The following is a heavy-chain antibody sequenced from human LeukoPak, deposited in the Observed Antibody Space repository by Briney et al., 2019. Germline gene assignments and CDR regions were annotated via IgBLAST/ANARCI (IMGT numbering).Heavy chain of an antibody. V-gene: IGHV3-23*01. CDR1: GFTFSSYA. Sequence: GGSLRLSCAASGFTFSSYAMSWVRQAPGKGLEWVSAISGSGGSTYYADSVKCRFTISRDNSKNTLYLQMNSLRAEDTAVYYCASYVWGSYRNFDYWGQGTLVTVSS. J-gene: IGHJ4*02. CDR3: ASYVWGSYRNFDY. CDR2: ISGSGGST. D-gene: IGHD3-16*02.